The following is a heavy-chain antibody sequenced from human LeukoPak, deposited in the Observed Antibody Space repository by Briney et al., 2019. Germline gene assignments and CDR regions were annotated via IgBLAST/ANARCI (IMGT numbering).Heavy chain of an antibody. V-gene: IGHV4-59*12. CDR1: GGSISSYY. CDR3: ASACSSSSVIDY. Sequence: PSGTLSLTCTVSGGSISSYYWSWIRQPPGKGLEWIGYIYYSGSTNDNPSLKSRVTISVDTSKNQFSLKLSSVTAADTAVYYCASACSSSSVIDYWGQGTLVTVSS. D-gene: IGHD6-6*01. CDR2: IYYSGST. J-gene: IGHJ4*02.